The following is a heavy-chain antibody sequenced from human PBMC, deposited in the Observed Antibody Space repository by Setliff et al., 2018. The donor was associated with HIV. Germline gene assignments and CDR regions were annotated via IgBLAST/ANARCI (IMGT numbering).Heavy chain of an antibody. CDR2: IWYDGSNK. Sequence: GGSLRLSCAVSGFTFNNYWIVWVRQAPGKGLEWVAVIWYDGSNKYYADSVKGRFTISRDNSKNTLYLQMNSLRAEDTAVYYCAKDGSMVRGVPQNWGQGTLVTVSS. CDR1: GFTFNNYW. J-gene: IGHJ4*02. D-gene: IGHD3-10*01. CDR3: AKDGSMVRGVPQN. V-gene: IGHV3-33*06.